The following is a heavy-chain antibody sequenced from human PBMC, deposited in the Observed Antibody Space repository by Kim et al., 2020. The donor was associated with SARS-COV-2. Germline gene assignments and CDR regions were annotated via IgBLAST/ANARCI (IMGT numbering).Heavy chain of an antibody. V-gene: IGHV3-73*01. CDR2: IRSKVNGYST. CDR3: TRVPRTTLAFWDAFDI. J-gene: IGHJ3*02. Sequence: GGSLRLSCGASGFTFSDSAMHWVRRASCKGLEWVGRIRSKVNGYSTAYSASVRGRFTISRDDSRNTAYLQMNSLKTEDTAVYYCTRVPRTTLAFWDAFDIWGQGTMVAVSS. CDR1: GFTFSDSA. D-gene: IGHD3-3*02.